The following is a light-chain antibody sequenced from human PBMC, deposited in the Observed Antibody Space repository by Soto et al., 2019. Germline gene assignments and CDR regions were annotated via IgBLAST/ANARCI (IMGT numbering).Light chain of an antibody. CDR2: WAS. Sequence: DIVMTQSPDSLAVSLGERATINCKSSQSVLYSSNNKNYLAWYQQNPGQPPKLLIYWASTRESGVPDRFSGSGYGTDFTLTISSLQAEDGAVYYCQQYYSTPWTFGQGTKVEIK. CDR3: QQYYSTPWT. J-gene: IGKJ1*01. V-gene: IGKV4-1*01. CDR1: QSVLYSSNNKNY.